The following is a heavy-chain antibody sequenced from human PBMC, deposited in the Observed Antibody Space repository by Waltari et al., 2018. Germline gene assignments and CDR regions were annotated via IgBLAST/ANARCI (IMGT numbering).Heavy chain of an antibody. CDR3: ARDLGRGLCLDS. V-gene: IGHV4-4*02. J-gene: IGHJ4*02. Sequence: QLQLQESGPGLVKPSGTLSLTCVVSGDHMSGNSWWSWVRQSPDKGLAWIGQFHRNGRPTYNPCLASRACVSLDSSMNQFSLRIRAATAADTAVYYCARDLGRGLCLDSWGQGTLVTVSP. D-gene: IGHD2-15*01. CDR1: GDHMSGNSW. CDR2: FHRNGRP.